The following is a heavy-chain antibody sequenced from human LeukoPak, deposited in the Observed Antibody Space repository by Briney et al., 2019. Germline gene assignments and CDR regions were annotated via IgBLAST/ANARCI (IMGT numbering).Heavy chain of an antibody. CDR1: AFTFISYA. V-gene: IGHV3-23*01. CDR3: ARGAYGNYDS. D-gene: IGHD4-11*01. J-gene: IGHJ5*01. Sequence: GGSLRLSCAASAFTFISYAMSWVRQAPGKGLEWVSAISAGADSTYYADSVQGRFTISRDNSKNTLHLQMSGLRAEDTAVYFCARGAYGNYDSWGQGTLVTVSS. CDR2: ISAGADST.